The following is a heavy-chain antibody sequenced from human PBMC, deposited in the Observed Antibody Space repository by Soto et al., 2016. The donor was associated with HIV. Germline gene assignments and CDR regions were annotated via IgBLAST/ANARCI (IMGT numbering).Heavy chain of an antibody. CDR3: ARGRDRRYSSDLDY. CDR2: VSQSGTI. V-gene: IGHV4-34*02. Sequence: QVQLQQWGAGLLKPSETLSLTCAVYGASFSEYFWSWIRQSPDKRLEWIGEVSQSGTINYNPSLKSRVTILVDTYKRQFSLKLTSLSAADTAVYYCARGRDRRYSSDLDYWGQGTRXSSP. D-gene: IGHD5-12*01. J-gene: IGHJ4*02. CDR1: GASFSEYF.